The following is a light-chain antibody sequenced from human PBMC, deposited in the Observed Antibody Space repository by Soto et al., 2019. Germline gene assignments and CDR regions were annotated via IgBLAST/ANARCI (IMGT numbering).Light chain of an antibody. CDR1: ELGDKY. CDR3: QAWDSSTLV. CDR2: QDT. V-gene: IGLV3-1*01. J-gene: IGLJ2*01. Sequence: SYELTQPPSVSVSPGQTASITCSGDELGDKYVCWYQQRPGQSPVLVIYQDTKRPSGIPERFSGSNSGNTATLTISGTQAMDEADYYCQAWDSSTLVFGGGTKLTVL.